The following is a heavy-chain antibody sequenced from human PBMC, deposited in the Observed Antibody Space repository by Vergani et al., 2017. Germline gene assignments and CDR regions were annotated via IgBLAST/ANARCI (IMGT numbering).Heavy chain of an antibody. V-gene: IGHV3-9*01. CDR3: SAQTQSCHDY. CDR1: GITFWKFG. CDR2: ISWNSGAV. D-gene: IGHD3-10*01. J-gene: IGHJ4*02. Sequence: EVDLVESGGGLAHPGGSLRLSCEASGITFWKFGMHWVRQGPGKGLEWVSGISWNSGAVDYADSVRGRFTISRDNAKNSLFLEMNSLRFEDTAVYFCSAQTQSCHDYWGQGTLVAVSS.